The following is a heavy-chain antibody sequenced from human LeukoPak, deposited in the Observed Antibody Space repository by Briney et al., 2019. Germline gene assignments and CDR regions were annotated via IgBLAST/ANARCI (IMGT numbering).Heavy chain of an antibody. Sequence: GGTLRLFCAASGFTYRRYSMHWVRHPPARGLEGVSSIRRSSSNIYDADSVKGRFTISRDNAKNSLYLQMNSLRAEDTAVYYCARKVYSSSWQTTVGLDSWGQGSLVTVSS. CDR2: IRRSSSNI. J-gene: IGHJ4*02. CDR3: ARKVYSSSWQTTVGLDS. V-gene: IGHV3-21*01. D-gene: IGHD6-13*01. CDR1: GFTYRRYS.